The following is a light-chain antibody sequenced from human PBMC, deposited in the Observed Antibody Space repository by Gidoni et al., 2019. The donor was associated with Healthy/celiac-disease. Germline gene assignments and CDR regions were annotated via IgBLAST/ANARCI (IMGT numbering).Light chain of an antibody. J-gene: IGKJ3*01. CDR3: MQALQTPRT. CDR2: LGS. CDR1: QSLLHSNGYNY. Sequence: DIVMTQFPPSLPVTPGEPASISCRSSQSLLHSNGYNYLDWYLQNPGHSPQLLIYLGSNRASGVPDRFSGSGSGTDFTLKISKVEAEDVGVYYCMQALQTPRTFGPGTKVDIK. V-gene: IGKV2-28*01.